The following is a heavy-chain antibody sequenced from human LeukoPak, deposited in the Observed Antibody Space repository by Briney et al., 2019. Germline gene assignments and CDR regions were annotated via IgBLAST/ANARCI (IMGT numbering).Heavy chain of an antibody. Sequence: GGSLRLSCAASGFTFSSYEMNWVRQAPGKGLEWVSYISSSGSTIYYADSVKGRFTISRDNAKNSLYLQMNSLRAEDTAVYYCARVQQLFFVGYMDVWGKGTTVTISS. CDR2: ISSSGSTI. V-gene: IGHV3-48*03. J-gene: IGHJ6*03. D-gene: IGHD6-13*01. CDR1: GFTFSSYE. CDR3: ARVQQLFFVGYMDV.